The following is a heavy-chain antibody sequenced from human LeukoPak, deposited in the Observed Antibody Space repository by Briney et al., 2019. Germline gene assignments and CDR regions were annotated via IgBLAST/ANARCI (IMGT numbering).Heavy chain of an antibody. CDR2: IKSKTDGGTT. V-gene: IGHV3-15*01. CDR1: GFTFSSYG. D-gene: IGHD3-10*01. J-gene: IGHJ4*02. CDR3: TGNYYGSGSYADFDY. Sequence: GGSLRLSCAASGFTFSSYGIHWVRQAPGKGLEWVGRIKSKTDGGTTDYAAPVKGRFTISRDDSKNTAYLQMDSLKTEDTAVYYCTGNYYGSGSYADFDYWGQGTLVTVSS.